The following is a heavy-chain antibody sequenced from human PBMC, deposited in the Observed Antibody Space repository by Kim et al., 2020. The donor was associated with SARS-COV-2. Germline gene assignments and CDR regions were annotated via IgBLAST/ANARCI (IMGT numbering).Heavy chain of an antibody. CDR2: IFGDAGST. V-gene: IGHV3-23*01. D-gene: IGHD6-13*01. Sequence: GGSLRLSCAASGFIFSNYQMFWVRQAPGKGLEWLSTIFGDAGSTYYAYSVKGRFTISRDNSKNTLFLQMNSLRPEDTAIYYCAKDTGSTRCLDYWGQGVLVTVSS. CDR1: GFIFSNYQ. J-gene: IGHJ4*02. CDR3: AKDTGSTRCLDY.